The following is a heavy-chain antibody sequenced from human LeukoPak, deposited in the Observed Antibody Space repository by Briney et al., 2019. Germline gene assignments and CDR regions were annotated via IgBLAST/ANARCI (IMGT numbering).Heavy chain of an antibody. V-gene: IGHV3-30*18. Sequence: GGSLRLSCAASGFTFSSYGMHWVRQAPGKGLEWVAVISYDGSNKYYADSVKGRFTISRDNSKNTLYLQMTSLRAEDTAVYYCAKAGPDYYDSSGYYDYWGQGTLVTVSS. CDR2: ISYDGSNK. CDR1: GFTFSSYG. D-gene: IGHD3-22*01. J-gene: IGHJ4*02. CDR3: AKAGPDYYDSSGYYDY.